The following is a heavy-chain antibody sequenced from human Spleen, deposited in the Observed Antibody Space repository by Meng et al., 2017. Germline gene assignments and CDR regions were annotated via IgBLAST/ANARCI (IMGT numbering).Heavy chain of an antibody. CDR3: AREYPYFDY. J-gene: IGHJ4*02. V-gene: IGHV3-30*10. Sequence: GESLKISCAASGFTFSNAWMTWVRQAPGKGLEWVAVISYDGSNLDYTDSVKGRFAISRDNSKNTLYLQMNDLRADDTAVYYCAREYPYFDYWGQGTLVTVSS. D-gene: IGHD2-2*01. CDR2: ISYDGSNL. CDR1: GFTFSNAW.